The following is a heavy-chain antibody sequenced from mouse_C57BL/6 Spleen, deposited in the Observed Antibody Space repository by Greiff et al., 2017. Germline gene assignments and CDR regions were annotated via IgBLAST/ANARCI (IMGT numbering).Heavy chain of an antibody. J-gene: IGHJ1*03. CDR2: INPNNGGT. CDR1: GYTFTDYY. CDR3: ARSGYYDYDWYFDV. V-gene: IGHV1-26*01. D-gene: IGHD2-4*01. Sequence: VQLQQSGPELVKPGASVKISCKASGYTFTDYYMNWVKQSHGTSLEWIGDINPNNGGTSYNQKFKGKATLTVDKSSSTAYMELRSLTSEDSAVXYCARSGYYDYDWYFDVWGTGTTVTVSS.